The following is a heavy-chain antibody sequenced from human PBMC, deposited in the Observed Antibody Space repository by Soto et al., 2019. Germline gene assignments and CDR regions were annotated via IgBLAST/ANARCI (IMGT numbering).Heavy chain of an antibody. CDR1: GFTFSSYA. D-gene: IGHD1-7*01. Sequence: PGGSLRLSCAASGFTFSSYAMSWVRQAPGKGLEWVSAISGSGGSTYYADSVKGRFTISRDNSKNTLYLQMNSLRAEDTAVYYCAKDPLSHVVWNYVLEDWFDPWGQGTLVTVSS. CDR2: ISGSGGST. J-gene: IGHJ5*02. V-gene: IGHV3-23*01. CDR3: AKDPLSHVVWNYVLEDWFDP.